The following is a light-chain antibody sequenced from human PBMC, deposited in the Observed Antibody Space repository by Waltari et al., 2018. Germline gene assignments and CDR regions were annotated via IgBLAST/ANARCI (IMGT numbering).Light chain of an antibody. CDR3: QKYDFLPAT. CDR2: HAS. Sequence: IVLTQSPGPLSLSPGERATLSCRASQGVGKYLPRYQQRPGQAPRLLPYHASIRATGIPDRFSGSGFGTDFSLTISRLEPEDFAVYYCQKYDFLPATFGQGTTVEIK. J-gene: IGKJ1*01. V-gene: IGKV3-20*01. CDR1: QGVGKY.